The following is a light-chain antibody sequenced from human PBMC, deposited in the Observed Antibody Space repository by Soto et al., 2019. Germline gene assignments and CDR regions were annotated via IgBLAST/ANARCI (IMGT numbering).Light chain of an antibody. V-gene: IGLV1-44*01. CDR1: TSNIGTKT. Sequence: QPVLTQPPSASGTPGQRVTISCSGSTSNIGTKTVNWYQQLPGTAPKLLMYSNNQRPSGVPDRFSGSKSGTSASLAISGLQFEDEADYYCAAWDDSLNGVVFGGGTKLTVL. J-gene: IGLJ2*01. CDR3: AAWDDSLNGVV. CDR2: SNN.